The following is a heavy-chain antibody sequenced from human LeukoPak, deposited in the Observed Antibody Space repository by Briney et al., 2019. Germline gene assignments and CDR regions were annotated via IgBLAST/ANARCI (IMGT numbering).Heavy chain of an antibody. CDR3: AKVKSFGYWFFDL. J-gene: IGHJ2*01. D-gene: IGHD3-16*01. Sequence: RGESLKISCQGSGYSFSTSWIAWVRQAPGKGLEWVGSIYIGDSDPGYSPPFQGHVTMSADKSVNTASLQWSSLQGSDTGIYYCAKVKSFGYWFFDLWGRGTLVAVSS. V-gene: IGHV5-51*01. CDR2: IYIGDSDP. CDR1: GYSFSTSW.